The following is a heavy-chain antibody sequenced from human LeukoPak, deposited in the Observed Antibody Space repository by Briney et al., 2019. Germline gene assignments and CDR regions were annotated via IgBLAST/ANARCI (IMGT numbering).Heavy chain of an antibody. CDR1: GFTFGSYA. D-gene: IGHD6-13*01. CDR2: FNSDGSST. CDR3: ARGTAGTCFD. J-gene: IGHJ4*02. V-gene: IGHV3-74*01. Sequence: GGSLRLSCAASGFTFGSYAMGWVRQAPGKGLVWVSRFNSDGSSTSYADSVKGRFTISRDNSKNTLYLQMNSLRAEDTAVYYCARGTAGTCFDWGQGTLVTVSS.